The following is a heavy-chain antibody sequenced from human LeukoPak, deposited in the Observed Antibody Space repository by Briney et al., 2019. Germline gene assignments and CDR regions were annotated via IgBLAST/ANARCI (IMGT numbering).Heavy chain of an antibody. V-gene: IGHV4-31*03. CDR1: GGSISSGGYY. CDR3: ARDRQYGSGSYFWFDP. CDR2: IYYSGST. Sequence: SETLSLTCTVAGGSISSGGYYWSWIRQHPGKGLEWIGYIYYSGSTYYNPSLKSRVTISVDTSKNQFSLKLSSVTAADTAVYYCARDRQYGSGSYFWFDPWGQGTLVTVSS. D-gene: IGHD3-10*01. J-gene: IGHJ5*02.